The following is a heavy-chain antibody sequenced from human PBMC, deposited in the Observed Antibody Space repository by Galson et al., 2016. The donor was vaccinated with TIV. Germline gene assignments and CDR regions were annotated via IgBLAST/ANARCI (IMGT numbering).Heavy chain of an antibody. V-gene: IGHV3-66*02. Sequence: SLRLSCAASGFTFSAYTMNWVRQAPGKGLEWVSVIYNSGRIYYADFVEGRFTISRDNSKNTLHLQMNSLMTDDTAMYYCARDPEAEATTPYFFDSWGRGTLVTVSS. CDR1: GFTFSAYT. J-gene: IGHJ4*02. CDR2: IYNSGRI. CDR3: ARDPEAEATTPYFFDS. D-gene: IGHD1-14*01.